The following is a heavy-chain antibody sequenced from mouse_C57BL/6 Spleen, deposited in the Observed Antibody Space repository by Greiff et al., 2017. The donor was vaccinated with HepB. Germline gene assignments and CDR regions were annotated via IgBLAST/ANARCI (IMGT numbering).Heavy chain of an antibody. D-gene: IGHD3-2*02. Sequence: EVQLQQSVAELVRPGASVKLSCTASGFNIKNTYMHWVKQRPEQGLEWIGRIDPANGNTKYAPKFQGKATITADTSSNTAYLQLSSLTSEDTAIYYGARRGDSSGYDYYAMDYWGQGTSVTVSS. CDR2: IDPANGNT. CDR1: GFNIKNTY. V-gene: IGHV14-3*01. J-gene: IGHJ4*01. CDR3: ARRGDSSGYDYYAMDY.